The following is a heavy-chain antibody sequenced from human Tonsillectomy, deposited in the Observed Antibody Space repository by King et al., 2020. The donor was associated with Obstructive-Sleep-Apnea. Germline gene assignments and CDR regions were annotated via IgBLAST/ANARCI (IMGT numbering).Heavy chain of an antibody. D-gene: IGHD3-10*01. CDR2: ISSTSNTI. Sequence: VQLVESGGGLVKPGGSLRLSCTASGFIFSDYYMNWIRQAPGKGLEWISYISSTSNTIYYGDFVKGRFTISRDNAKNSLSLQMNSLRADDSAMYFCARGRGRGRVDYWGQGILVTVSS. J-gene: IGHJ4*02. V-gene: IGHV3-11*01. CDR3: ARGRGRGRVDY. CDR1: GFIFSDYY.